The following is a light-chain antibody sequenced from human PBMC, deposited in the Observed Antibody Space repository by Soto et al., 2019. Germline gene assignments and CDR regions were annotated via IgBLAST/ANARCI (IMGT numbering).Light chain of an antibody. CDR1: ESISTW. J-gene: IGKJ1*01. V-gene: IGKV1-5*03. CDR2: GAS. Sequence: GARVTITCRASESISTWLAWYQQKPGKAPKLLIYGASSLESGVPPRFSGDGSETDFTLTISSLQRDDFGTYYCQQYSRLWSFGQGTKVEIE. CDR3: QQYSRLWS.